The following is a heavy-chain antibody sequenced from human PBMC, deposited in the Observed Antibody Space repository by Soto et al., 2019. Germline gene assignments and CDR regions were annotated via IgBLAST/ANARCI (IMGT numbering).Heavy chain of an antibody. D-gene: IGHD6-19*01. Sequence: EVQLVESGGGLVQPGGCLRLSCAASGFTFSSYSMNWVRQAPGKGLEWVSSISRSNSYKYYADSVKGRFTISRDNAKNSLYLQMNSLRAEDTAVYYCARLGAVAGIGGYYFDYWGQGTLVTVSS. CDR1: GFTFSSYS. CDR3: ARLGAVAGIGGYYFDY. CDR2: ISRSNSYK. J-gene: IGHJ4*02. V-gene: IGHV3-21*01.